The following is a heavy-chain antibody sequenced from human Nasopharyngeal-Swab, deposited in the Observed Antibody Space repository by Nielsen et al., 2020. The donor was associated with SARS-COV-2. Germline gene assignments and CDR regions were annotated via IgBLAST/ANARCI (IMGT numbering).Heavy chain of an antibody. D-gene: IGHD2-2*01. CDR3: ARGGAGVVPSPVLGLGPYYSYYYMDV. Sequence: WIRQPPGKGLEWIGEVSLGGGTNYNPSLKNRVTISDATSTNQFSLKLSSVTAAETAVYYCARGGAGVVPSPVLGLGPYYSYYYMDVWGKGTTVTVSS. CDR2: VSLGGGT. V-gene: IGHV4-34*01. J-gene: IGHJ6*03.